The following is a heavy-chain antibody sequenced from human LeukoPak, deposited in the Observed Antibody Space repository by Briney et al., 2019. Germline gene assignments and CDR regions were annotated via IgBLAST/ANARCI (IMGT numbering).Heavy chain of an antibody. Sequence: HPGGSLRLSCAGSGFTFSIYAMTWVRQAPGKGLEWVSSISGRGDSTNYADSVKGRFTISRDNSKNTLYLQMNSLRAEDTAVYYCAKSRPTYYYDSSGYYLDYWGQGTLVTVSS. J-gene: IGHJ4*02. CDR1: GFTFSIYA. CDR3: AKSRPTYYYDSSGYYLDY. V-gene: IGHV3-23*01. CDR2: ISGRGDST. D-gene: IGHD3-22*01.